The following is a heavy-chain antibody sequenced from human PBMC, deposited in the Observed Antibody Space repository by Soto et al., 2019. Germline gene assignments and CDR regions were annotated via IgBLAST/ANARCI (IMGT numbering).Heavy chain of an antibody. Sequence: SETLSLTWTFSGASISSYYWSWLRQPPGKGLKWIGYMYDSASTNYNPSLKNRVTISIDTSKKQFSLKLSSATAADTAVYYCVRGLSPLGIEVAVFDPWGWGTLVTVSA. CDR3: VRGLSPLGIEVAVFDP. CDR1: GASISSYY. J-gene: IGHJ5*02. V-gene: IGHV4-59*01. D-gene: IGHD6-19*01. CDR2: MYDSAST.